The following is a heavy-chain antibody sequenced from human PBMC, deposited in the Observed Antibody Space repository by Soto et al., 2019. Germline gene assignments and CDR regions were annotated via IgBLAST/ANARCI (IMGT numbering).Heavy chain of an antibody. V-gene: IGHV3-23*01. CDR2: ISGSGGST. CDR3: AKDRIAVAGGLHYYYYGMDV. D-gene: IGHD6-19*01. Sequence: EVQLLESGGGLVQPGGSLRLSCAASGFTFSSYAMSWVRQAPGKGLEWVSAISGSGGSTYYADSVKGRFTISRDNSKNTLYLQMNSLRAEDTAVYYCAKDRIAVAGGLHYYYYGMDVWGQGTTVTVSS. J-gene: IGHJ6*02. CDR1: GFTFSSYA.